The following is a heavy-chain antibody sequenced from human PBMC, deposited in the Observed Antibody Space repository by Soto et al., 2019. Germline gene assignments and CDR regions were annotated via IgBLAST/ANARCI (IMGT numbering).Heavy chain of an antibody. CDR3: AKDIEQQLPGGNDAFDI. Sequence: DVQLVESGGGLVQPGRSLRLSSAASGFTFDDYAMHWVRQAPGKGLEWVSGISWNSGSIGYADSVKGRFTISRDNAKNSLYLQMNSLRAEDTALYYCAKDIEQQLPGGNDAFDIWGQGTMVTVSS. J-gene: IGHJ3*02. CDR1: GFTFDDYA. D-gene: IGHD6-13*01. CDR2: ISWNSGSI. V-gene: IGHV3-9*01.